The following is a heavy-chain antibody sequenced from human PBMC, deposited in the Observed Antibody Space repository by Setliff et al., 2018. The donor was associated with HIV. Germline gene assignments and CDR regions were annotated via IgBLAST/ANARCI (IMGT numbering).Heavy chain of an antibody. D-gene: IGHD3-22*01. CDR3: AKDIGSSGYYNGFDY. Sequence: PGGSLRLSCAASGFTFSSPGMHWVRQAPGKGLEWVAVIWSDGTNIFYADSVKGRFTISRDNAKKSLYLQMNSLITEDMALYYCAKDIGSSGYYNGFDYWGQGTLVTVSS. CDR2: IWSDGTNI. CDR1: GFTFSSPG. V-gene: IGHV3-33*03. J-gene: IGHJ4*02.